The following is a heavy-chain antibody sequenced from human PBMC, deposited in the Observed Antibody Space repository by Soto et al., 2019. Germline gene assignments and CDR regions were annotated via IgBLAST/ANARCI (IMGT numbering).Heavy chain of an antibody. J-gene: IGHJ6*02. D-gene: IGHD2-15*01. CDR3: ARHCSGGSCYSWYYYYGMDV. V-gene: IGHV5-51*01. CDR2: IYPGDSDT. CDR1: AYSFTSYW. Sequence: HGKSLEISSEGTAYSFTSYWIGWVRQMPGKGLEWMGIIYPGDSDTRYSPSFQGQVTISADKSISTAYLQWSSLKASDTAMYYCARHCSGGSCYSWYYYYGMDVWFQCSTVTVSS.